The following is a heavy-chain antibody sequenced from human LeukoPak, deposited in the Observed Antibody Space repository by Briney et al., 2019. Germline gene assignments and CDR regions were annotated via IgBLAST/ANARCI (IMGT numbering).Heavy chain of an antibody. CDR1: GGSVSDYY. V-gene: IGHV4-59*02. J-gene: IGHJ4*02. D-gene: IGHD7-27*01. CDR2: NYHTGST. Sequence: SETLSLTCTISGGSVSDYYWSWIRQSPGKGLEWIGYNYHTGSTSYSPSLKSRVTISADTSQNQSSLKLSSVTAADTAVYYCASRKLGNDYWGQGTLVTVSS. CDR3: ASRKLGNDY.